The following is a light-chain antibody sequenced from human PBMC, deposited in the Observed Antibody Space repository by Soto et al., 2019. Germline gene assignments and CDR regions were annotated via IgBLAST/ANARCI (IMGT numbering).Light chain of an antibody. CDR3: QQYNNWTRT. CDR1: QSVSSN. CDR2: GAS. J-gene: IGKJ1*01. V-gene: IGKV3-15*01. Sequence: EIVITQSPATLYVSPGERATLSCRASQSVSSNLAWYQQKPGQAPRILIYGASTRATGIPARFSGSGSGTEFTLTISSLQSEDFAVYYCQQYNNWTRTFGQGTKVDIK.